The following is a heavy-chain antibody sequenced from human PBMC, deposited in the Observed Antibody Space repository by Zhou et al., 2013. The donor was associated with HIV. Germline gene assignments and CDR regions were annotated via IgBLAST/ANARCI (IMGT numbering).Heavy chain of an antibody. V-gene: IGHV1-69*05. CDR1: GGTFNNYA. D-gene: IGHD3-16*01. J-gene: IGHJ3*02. Sequence: QVQLVQSGAEVKKPWSSVKVSCEASGGTFNNYAITWVRQAPGRGLEWMGGDHPNFLVTANYAHKFKGRVSITMDESTRAAYMELSSLRSDDTAIYYCARGGGSRIDDAFVYLGPRDSGHRL. CDR3: ARGGGSRIDDAFVY. CDR2: HPNFLVTA.